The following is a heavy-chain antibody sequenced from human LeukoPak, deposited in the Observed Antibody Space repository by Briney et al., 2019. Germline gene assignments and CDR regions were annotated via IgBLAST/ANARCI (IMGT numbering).Heavy chain of an antibody. CDR3: AKAYSSGWYGGHDAFDI. D-gene: IGHD6-19*01. J-gene: IGHJ3*02. CDR1: GFSFSSYA. CDR2: ISGSGGST. V-gene: IGHV3-23*01. Sequence: GSLRLSCAASGFSFSSYAMSWVRQAPGKGLEWVSAISGSGGSTYYADSVKGRFTISRDNSKNTLYLQMNSLRAEDTAVYYCAKAYSSGWYGGHDAFDIWGQGTMVTVSS.